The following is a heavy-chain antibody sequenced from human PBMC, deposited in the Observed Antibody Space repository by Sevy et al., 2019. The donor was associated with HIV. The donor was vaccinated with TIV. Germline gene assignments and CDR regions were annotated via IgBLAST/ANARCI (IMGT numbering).Heavy chain of an antibody. J-gene: IGHJ6*02. D-gene: IGHD3-10*01. CDR3: ARAGGSAVIYYYYGMDV. CDR2: ISSSGSTI. CDR1: GFTFSSYE. Sequence: PGGSLRLSCVASGFTFSSYEMNWVRQAPGKGLEWVSYISSSGSTIYYADSVKGRFTISRDNAKNSLYLQMNSLGAEETAVYYCARAGGSAVIYYYYGMDVWGQGTTVTVSS. V-gene: IGHV3-48*03.